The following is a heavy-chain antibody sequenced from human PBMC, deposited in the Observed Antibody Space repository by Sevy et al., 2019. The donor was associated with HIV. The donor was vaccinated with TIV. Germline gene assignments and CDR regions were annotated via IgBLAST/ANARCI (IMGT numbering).Heavy chain of an antibody. V-gene: IGHV1-69*13. CDR2: FIPISGTA. J-gene: IGHJ6*02. Sequence: ASVKVSCKTSGGTFSSQTINWVRQASGQGLEWMGGFIPISGTANYAQKIQDRVTITADESTSTAYIEVSSLRSEDTGVYYCARDRGDYCSGGDCYPSYGMDVWGQGTTVTVSS. CDR1: GGTFSSQT. D-gene: IGHD2-15*01. CDR3: ARDRGDYCSGGDCYPSYGMDV.